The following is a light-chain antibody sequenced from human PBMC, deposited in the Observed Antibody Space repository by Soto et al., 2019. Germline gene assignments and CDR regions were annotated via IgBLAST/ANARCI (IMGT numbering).Light chain of an antibody. CDR3: QVRDVWPS. CDR2: DAS. Sequence: EIVLTQSPVTLAVPPGESAVLSCGASQSVSTSLAWYQHKPGQAPRLFIYDASKRAPCIPARFTGSGSGTDFTLTISSLEPEDIAIYYCQVRDVWPSFGQGTKV. CDR1: QSVSTS. J-gene: IGKJ1*01. V-gene: IGKV3-11*01.